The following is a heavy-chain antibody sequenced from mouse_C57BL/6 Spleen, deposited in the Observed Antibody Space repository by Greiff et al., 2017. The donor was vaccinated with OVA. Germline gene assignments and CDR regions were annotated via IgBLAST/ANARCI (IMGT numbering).Heavy chain of an antibody. Sequence: EVKLMESGEGLVKPGGSLKLSCAASGFTFSSYAMSWVRQTPEKRLEWVAYISSGGDYIYYADTVKGRFTISRDNARNTLYLQMSSLKSEDTAMYYCTRASWDAYYFDYWGQGTTLTVSS. D-gene: IGHD4-1*01. J-gene: IGHJ2*01. V-gene: IGHV5-9-1*02. CDR2: ISSGGDYI. CDR3: TRASWDAYYFDY. CDR1: GFTFSSYA.